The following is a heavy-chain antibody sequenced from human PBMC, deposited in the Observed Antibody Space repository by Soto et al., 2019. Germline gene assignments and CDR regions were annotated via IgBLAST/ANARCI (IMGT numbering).Heavy chain of an antibody. V-gene: IGHV1-58*01. CDR1: GFTFTNSA. CDR3: AAGWLRFFEWSPPPYYGMDV. J-gene: IGHJ6*02. CDR2: IVVGSGNT. Sequence: SVNVSCKASGFTFTNSAVQWVRQARGQRLEWIGWIVVGSGNTNYAQKFQERVTITRDMSTSTAYMELSSLRSEDTAVYYCAAGWLRFFEWSPPPYYGMDVWGQGITVSVS. D-gene: IGHD3-3*01.